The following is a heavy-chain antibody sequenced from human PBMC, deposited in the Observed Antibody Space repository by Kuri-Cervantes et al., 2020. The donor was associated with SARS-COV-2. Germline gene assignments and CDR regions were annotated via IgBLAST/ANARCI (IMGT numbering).Heavy chain of an antibody. CDR3: TTGSNWGSGFEY. CDR2: ISYDGSNK. V-gene: IGHV3-30-3*01. J-gene: IGHJ4*02. Sequence: GESLKISCAASGFTFSSYAMHWVRQAPGKGLEWVAVISYDGSNKYYADSVKGRFTISRDNSKNTLYLQMNSLKTEDTAVYYCTTGSNWGSGFEYWGQGTLVTVSS. D-gene: IGHD7-27*01. CDR1: GFTFSSYA.